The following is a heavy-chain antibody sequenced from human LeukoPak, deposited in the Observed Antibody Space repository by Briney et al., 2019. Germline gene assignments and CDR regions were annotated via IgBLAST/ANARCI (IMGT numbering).Heavy chain of an antibody. V-gene: IGHV4-59*01. D-gene: IGHD6-19*01. CDR2: IYYSGST. Sequence: PSETLSLTCTVSGGSISSYYWSWIRQPPGKGLVWIGYIYYSGSTNYNPSLKSRVTISVDTSKNQFSLKLNSVTAADTAVYYCARGSDSSGWSPFDYWGQGTLVTVSS. J-gene: IGHJ4*02. CDR3: ARGSDSSGWSPFDY. CDR1: GGSISSYY.